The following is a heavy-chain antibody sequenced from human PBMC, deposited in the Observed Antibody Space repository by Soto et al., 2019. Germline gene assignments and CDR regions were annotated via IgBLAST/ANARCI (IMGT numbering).Heavy chain of an antibody. D-gene: IGHD3-22*01. J-gene: IGHJ3*02. V-gene: IGHV5-51*01. Sequence: PGESLRISCEAVGYNFSNYWIGWVVQMPTKGLEWMGIIYPGDSDISYSPSFQGQVIISADKSISTAYLQWSSLTASDTAMYYCAILSSYSPAGGYYNRNDDFDMWGQGASVTVAS. CDR3: AILSSYSPAGGYYNRNDDFDM. CDR2: IYPGDSDI. CDR1: GYNFSNYW.